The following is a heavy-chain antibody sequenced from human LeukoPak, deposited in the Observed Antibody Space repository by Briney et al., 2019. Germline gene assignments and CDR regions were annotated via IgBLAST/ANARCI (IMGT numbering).Heavy chain of an antibody. CDR2: ISSSGSTI. CDR1: GFTFSSYE. Sequence: GGSLRLSCAASGFTFSSYEMNWVRQAPGKGLEWVSYISSSGSTIYYADSVKGRFTISRDNAENSLYLQMNSLRAEDTAVYYCARQRRWLYDFDYWGQGTLVTVSS. CDR3: ARQRRWLYDFDY. D-gene: IGHD5-24*01. J-gene: IGHJ4*02. V-gene: IGHV3-48*03.